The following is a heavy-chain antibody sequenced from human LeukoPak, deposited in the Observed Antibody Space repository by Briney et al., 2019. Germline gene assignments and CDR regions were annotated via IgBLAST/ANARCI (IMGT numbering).Heavy chain of an antibody. CDR2: IRYDGSNK. D-gene: IGHD4-11*01. V-gene: IGHV3-30*02. CDR3: TNPTVTTGEAFDY. Sequence: GGSLRLSCAASGFTFSSYGMHWVRQAPGKRLEWVAFIRYDGSNKYYADSVKGRFTISRDNSKNTLYLQMNSLRAEDTAVYYCTNPTVTTGEAFDYWGQGTLVTVSS. J-gene: IGHJ4*02. CDR1: GFTFSSYG.